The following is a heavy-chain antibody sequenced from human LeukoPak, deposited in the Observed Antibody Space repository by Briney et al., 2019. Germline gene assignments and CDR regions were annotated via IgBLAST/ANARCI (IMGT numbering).Heavy chain of an antibody. CDR1: GGSISSYF. Sequence: SSETLSLTCTVFGGSISSYFWSWIRQPPGKALEWIGYIYYAGNTKYSPSLKGRITISVDTSKNQFSLRLSSVTAADTAVYYCARHVSVTPWYFDLWGRGTLVTVSS. V-gene: IGHV4-59*08. CDR3: ARHVSVTPWYFDL. J-gene: IGHJ2*01. D-gene: IGHD4-17*01. CDR2: IYYAGNT.